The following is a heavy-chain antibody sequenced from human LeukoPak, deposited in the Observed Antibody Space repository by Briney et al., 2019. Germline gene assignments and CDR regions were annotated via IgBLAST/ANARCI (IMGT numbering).Heavy chain of an antibody. CDR1: GFTFSSYA. CDR2: ISYDGSNK. CDR3: ARDLEMYNSLINDY. J-gene: IGHJ4*02. V-gene: IGHV3-30-3*01. Sequence: GGSLRLSCAASGFTFSSYAMHWVRQAPGKGLEWVAVISYDGSNKYYADSVKGRFTISRDNSKNTLHLQMNSLRAEDTAVYYCARDLEMYNSLINDYWGQGTLVTVSS. D-gene: IGHD3-3*01.